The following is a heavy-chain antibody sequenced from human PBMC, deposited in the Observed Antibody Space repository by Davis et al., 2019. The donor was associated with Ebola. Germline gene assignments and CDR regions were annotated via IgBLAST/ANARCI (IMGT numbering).Heavy chain of an antibody. D-gene: IGHD3-10*01. V-gene: IGHV3-30*04. CDR3: ARVGHGSGRGPFDY. J-gene: IGHJ4*02. Sequence: GESLKISCAASGFTFSSYAMHWVRQAPGKGLEWVAVISYDGSNKYYADSVKGRFTISRDNSKNTLYLQMNSLRAEDTAVYYCARVGHGSGRGPFDYWGQGTLVTVSS. CDR1: GFTFSSYA. CDR2: ISYDGSNK.